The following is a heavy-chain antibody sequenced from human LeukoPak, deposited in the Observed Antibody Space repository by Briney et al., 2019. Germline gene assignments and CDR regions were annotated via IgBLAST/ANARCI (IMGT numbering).Heavy chain of an antibody. Sequence: SETLSLTCTVSGGSISSYYWSSIPQPPGKGLKWIGEINHSVSTNYNPSLKSRVTISVDTSKNQFSLKLSSVTDADTAVYYCARQAFWGVGATSGFDYWGQGTLVTVSS. CDR3: ARQAFWGVGATSGFDY. J-gene: IGHJ4*02. CDR1: GGSISSYY. CDR2: INHSVST. D-gene: IGHD1-26*01. V-gene: IGHV4-34*01.